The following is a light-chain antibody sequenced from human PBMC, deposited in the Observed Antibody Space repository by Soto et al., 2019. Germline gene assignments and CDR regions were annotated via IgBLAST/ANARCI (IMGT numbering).Light chain of an antibody. Sequence: DIQMTQSPSSLSASVGDRVTMTCRASQSISTYLNWYQQKPGTAPKLLIYAASSLHSGVPSRFSGSGSGTDFALTISSLQPEDFATYSCQQSYSAPPTFGQGTKVEIK. J-gene: IGKJ1*01. CDR2: AAS. CDR3: QQSYSAPPT. V-gene: IGKV1-39*01. CDR1: QSISTY.